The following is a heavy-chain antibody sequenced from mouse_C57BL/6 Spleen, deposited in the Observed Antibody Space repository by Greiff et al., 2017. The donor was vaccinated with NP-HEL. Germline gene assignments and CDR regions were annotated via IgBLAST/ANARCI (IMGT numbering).Heavy chain of an antibody. V-gene: IGHV5-9-1*02. J-gene: IGHJ3*01. CDR3: TRGPLYYDYDSSWFAY. D-gene: IGHD2-4*01. Sequence: VQLKESGEGLVKPGGSLKLSCAASGFTFSSYAMSWVRQTPEKRLEWVAYISSGGDYIYYADTVKGRFTISRDNARNTLYLQMSSLKSEDTAMYYCTRGPLYYDYDSSWFAYWGQGTLVTVSA. CDR1: GFTFSSYA. CDR2: ISSGGDYI.